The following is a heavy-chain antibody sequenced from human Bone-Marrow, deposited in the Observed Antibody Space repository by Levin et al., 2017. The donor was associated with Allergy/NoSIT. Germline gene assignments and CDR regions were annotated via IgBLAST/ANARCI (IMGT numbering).Heavy chain of an antibody. D-gene: IGHD3-10*01. V-gene: IGHV3-30*03. J-gene: IGHJ4*02. Sequence: PGGSLRLSCAASGFTFSGYGMHWVRQAPAKGLEWVAVISYDGSNKYYADYVKGRFTISRDNSKNTLYLQMYSLRAEDTAVYYCARDSLRGVRQKYLFDYWGQGTLVTVSS. CDR2: ISYDGSNK. CDR3: ARDSLRGVRQKYLFDY. CDR1: GFTFSGYG.